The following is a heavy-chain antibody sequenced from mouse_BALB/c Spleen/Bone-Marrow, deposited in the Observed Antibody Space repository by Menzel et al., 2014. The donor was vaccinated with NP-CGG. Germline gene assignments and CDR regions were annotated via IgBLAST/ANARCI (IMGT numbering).Heavy chain of an antibody. CDR2: ISSGSSTI. CDR3: TRGGNWDDFDY. CDR1: GFTFSSFG. D-gene: IGHD4-1*01. Sequence: DVQLQESGGGLVQPGGSRKLSCAASGFTFSSFGMHWVRQAPEKGLEWVAYISSGSSTIFYADTLKGRFTVSRDNPKNPLFLQMTSLRSEDTAMYYCTRGGNWDDFDYWGQGTTLTVSS. V-gene: IGHV5-17*02. J-gene: IGHJ2*01.